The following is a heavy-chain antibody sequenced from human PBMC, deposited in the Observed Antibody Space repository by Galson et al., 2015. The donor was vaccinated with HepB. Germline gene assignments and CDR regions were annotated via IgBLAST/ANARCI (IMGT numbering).Heavy chain of an antibody. D-gene: IGHD1-26*01. Sequence: SVKVSCKASGYTFTSYAMHWVRQAPGQRLEWMGWINAGNGNTKYSQKFQGRVTITRDTSASTAYMELSSLRSEDTAVYYCARGGIVGATGAFDYWGQGTLVTVSS. CDR3: ARGGIVGATGAFDY. J-gene: IGHJ4*02. CDR2: INAGNGNT. V-gene: IGHV1-3*01. CDR1: GYTFTSYA.